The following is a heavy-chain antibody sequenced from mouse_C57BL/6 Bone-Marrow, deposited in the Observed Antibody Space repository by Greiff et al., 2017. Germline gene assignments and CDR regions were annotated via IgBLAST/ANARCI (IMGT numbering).Heavy chain of an antibody. D-gene: IGHD3-2*02. CDR2: IDPANGNT. J-gene: IGHJ4*01. V-gene: IGHV14-3*01. CDR1: GFNIKNTY. CDR3: ARSSGYPYYAMDY. Sequence: VQLQQSVAELVRPGASVKLSCTASGFNIKNTYMNWVKQRPEQGLEWIGRIDPANGNTKYAPKFQGQATITADTSSNTAYLQLSSLTSEDTAIYYCARSSGYPYYAMDYWGQGTSVTVSS.